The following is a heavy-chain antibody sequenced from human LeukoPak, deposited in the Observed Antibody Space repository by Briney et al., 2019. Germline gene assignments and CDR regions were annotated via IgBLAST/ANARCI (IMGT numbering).Heavy chain of an antibody. D-gene: IGHD4-23*01. J-gene: IGHJ4*02. CDR1: GYSFTNYW. V-gene: IGHV5-51*01. Sequence: GESLKISCKGSGYSFTNYWIGWVRQMPGKGLEWMGIFYPGDSDTEYSPSFQGQVTISADKSISTAYLQWSSLKASDTAMYCCARRLRWASGPYFDYWGQGTLVTVSS. CDR2: FYPGDSDT. CDR3: ARRLRWASGPYFDY.